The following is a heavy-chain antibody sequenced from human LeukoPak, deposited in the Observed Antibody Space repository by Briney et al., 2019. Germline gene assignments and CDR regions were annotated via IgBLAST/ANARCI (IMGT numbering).Heavy chain of an antibody. CDR3: ARVYDFWSGYIDY. D-gene: IGHD3-3*01. J-gene: IGHJ4*02. V-gene: IGHV3-21*01. CDR1: GFTFSSYS. Sequence: GGSLRLSCAASGFTFSSYSMNWVRQAPGKGLGWVSSISSSSSYIYYADSVKGRFTISRDNAKNSLYLQMNSLRAEDTAVYYCARVYDFWSGYIDYWGQGALVTVSS. CDR2: ISSSSSYI.